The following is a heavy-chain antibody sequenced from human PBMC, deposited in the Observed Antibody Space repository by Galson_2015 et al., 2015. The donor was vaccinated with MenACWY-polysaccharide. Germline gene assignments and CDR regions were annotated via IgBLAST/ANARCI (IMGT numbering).Heavy chain of an antibody. V-gene: IGHV3-74*01. CDR2: INADGSAT. CDR1: GFSFSTYW. CDR3: TKAGAKFFRASSCYFNWFDP. D-gene: IGHD2-15*01. J-gene: IGHJ5*02. Sequence: SLRLSCAASGFSFSTYWMHWVRHAPGKGLVWVSRINADGSATDYADSVRGRFTISRDNAKNTLYLEMNSLRAEDTAVYFCTKAGAKFFRASSCYFNWFDPWGQGTLVTVSS.